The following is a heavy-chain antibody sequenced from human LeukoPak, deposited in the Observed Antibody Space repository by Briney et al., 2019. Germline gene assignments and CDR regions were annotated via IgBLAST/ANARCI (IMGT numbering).Heavy chain of an antibody. CDR1: GFTFSSYA. J-gene: IGHJ4*02. Sequence: GGSLRLSCAASGFTFSSYAMHWVRQAPGKGLEWVAVISYDGSDKFYADSVKGRFTISRDSSKNTLYLQMNSLRPEDTAVYYCARARPSMWIDYWGQGTLVTVSS. CDR3: ARARPSMWIDY. D-gene: IGHD5-12*01. V-gene: IGHV3-30*04. CDR2: ISYDGSDK.